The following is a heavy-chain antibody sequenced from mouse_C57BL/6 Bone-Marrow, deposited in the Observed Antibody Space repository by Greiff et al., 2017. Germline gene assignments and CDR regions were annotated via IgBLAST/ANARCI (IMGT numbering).Heavy chain of an antibody. D-gene: IGHD2-5*01. Sequence: DVQLVESGAELVRPGASVKLSCTASGFNIKDDYMHWVKQRPEQGLEWIGWIDPENGDTEYASKFQGKATITADTSSNTAYLQLSSLTSEDTAVYYCTQAYYSNYPYWGQGTSVTVSS. J-gene: IGHJ4*01. CDR2: IDPENGDT. V-gene: IGHV14-4*01. CDR1: GFNIKDDY. CDR3: TQAYYSNYPY.